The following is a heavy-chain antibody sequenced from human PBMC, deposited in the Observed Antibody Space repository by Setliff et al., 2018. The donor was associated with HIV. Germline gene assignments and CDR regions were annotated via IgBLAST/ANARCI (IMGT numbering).Heavy chain of an antibody. D-gene: IGHD3-22*01. J-gene: IGHJ3*02. Sequence: SETLSLTCAVSGGSISSNNWWSWLRQPPGKGLEWIGEIYHSGSTNYNPSLKSRVSISVDKSKNQFSLKLSSVTAADTAVYYCARGWGWNDDESSGRPQYAFDIWGQGTMVTVS. V-gene: IGHV4-4*02. CDR2: IYHSGST. CDR3: ARGWGWNDDESSGRPQYAFDI. CDR1: GGSISSNNW.